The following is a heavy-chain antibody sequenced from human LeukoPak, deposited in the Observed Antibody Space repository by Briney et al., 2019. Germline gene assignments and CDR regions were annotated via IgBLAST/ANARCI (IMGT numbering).Heavy chain of an antibody. D-gene: IGHD1-1*01. V-gene: IGHV1-46*01. CDR1: GYTFTSYC. J-gene: IGHJ5*02. CDR2: INPSRGST. Sequence: ASVKVSCKASGYTFTSYCIHWVRQAPGQGLEWMGMINPSRGSTSYAQKFQGGLTMTRDTATSTVYMELSSLRSEDTAVYYCTRGVRLERRYYNWFDPWGQGTLVTVSS. CDR3: TRGVRLERRYYNWFDP.